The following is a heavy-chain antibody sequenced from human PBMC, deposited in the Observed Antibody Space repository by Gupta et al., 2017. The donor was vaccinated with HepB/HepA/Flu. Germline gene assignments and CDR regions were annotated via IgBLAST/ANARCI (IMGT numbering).Heavy chain of an antibody. CDR1: GFTVSSNY. Sequence: EVQMVASGGGLIQPGGSLRLSCAASGFTVSSNYMSWVRQAPGKGLEWVSLIYSGGSTYYADSVKGRFTISRDNTKNTLYLQMNSLRPEDTAVYYCARVTPIVDWGQGTLVTVSS. V-gene: IGHV3-53*01. J-gene: IGHJ4*02. CDR2: IYSGGST. CDR3: ARVTPIVD. D-gene: IGHD2-21*01.